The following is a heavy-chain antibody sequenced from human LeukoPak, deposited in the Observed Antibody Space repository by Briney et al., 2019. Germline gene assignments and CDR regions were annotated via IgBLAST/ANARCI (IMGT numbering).Heavy chain of an antibody. CDR1: GGSFSGYY. CDR2: IYYSGST. D-gene: IGHD2/OR15-2a*01. Sequence: SETLSLTCAVYGGSFSGYYWSWIRQHPGKGLEWIGYIYYSGSTYYNPSLKSRVTISVDTSKNQFSLKLSSVTAADTAVYYCVAWQIIVFDFWGQGRLVTVSS. CDR3: VAWQIIVFDF. J-gene: IGHJ4*02. V-gene: IGHV4-31*11.